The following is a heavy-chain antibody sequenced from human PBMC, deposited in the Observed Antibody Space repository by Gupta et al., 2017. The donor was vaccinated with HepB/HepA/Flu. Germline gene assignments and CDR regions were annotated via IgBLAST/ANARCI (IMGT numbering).Heavy chain of an antibody. J-gene: IGHJ6*02. V-gene: IGHV3-30-3*01. Sequence: QVQLVESGGGVVQPGRSLRLSCAASGFIFTNYAMHWVRQAPGKGLEWVAVISYDGSNRYYSDSVKGRFTISRDNSKNTLYLQVNSLRAEDTAVYYCARDNRNSNYGPGYYFYGVDVWGQGTTVTVSS. CDR1: GFIFTNYA. CDR3: ARDNRNSNYGPGYYFYGVDV. D-gene: IGHD4-11*01. CDR2: ISYDGSNR.